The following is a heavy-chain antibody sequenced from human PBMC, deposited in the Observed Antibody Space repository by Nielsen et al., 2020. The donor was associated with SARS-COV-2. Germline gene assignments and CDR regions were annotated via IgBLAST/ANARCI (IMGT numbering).Heavy chain of an antibody. D-gene: IGHD4-17*01. J-gene: IGHJ4*02. V-gene: IGHV2-70*01. CDR3: ARSPEDYGDYAVFDY. CDR2: IDWDDDK. CDR1: GFSLSTSGMC. Sequence: SGPTLVKPTQTLTLTCTFSGFSLSTSGMCVSWIRQPPGKALEWLALIDWDDDKYYSTSLKTRLTISKDTSKNQVVLTMTNMDPVDTATYYCARSPEDYGDYAVFDYWGQGTLVTVSS.